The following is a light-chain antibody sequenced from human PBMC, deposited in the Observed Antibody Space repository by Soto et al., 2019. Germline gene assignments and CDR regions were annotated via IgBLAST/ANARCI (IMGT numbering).Light chain of an antibody. J-gene: IGKJ2*01. Sequence: DIVMTQSPDSLAVPLGERATITCKSSQSLLYSSNNRNYLAWYQQKPGQPPKLLIYWASIRESGVPDRFSGSGSGTDFTLTIRSLQAEDVAVYFSQQYYTTAPYTFGQGTKLEIK. CDR3: QQYYTTAPYT. CDR2: WAS. CDR1: QSLLYSSNNRNY. V-gene: IGKV4-1*01.